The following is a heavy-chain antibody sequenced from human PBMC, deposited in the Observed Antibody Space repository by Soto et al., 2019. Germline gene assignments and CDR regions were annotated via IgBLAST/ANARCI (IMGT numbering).Heavy chain of an antibody. J-gene: IGHJ4*02. CDR3: ALITGTTGKENSDY. Sequence: ASVKVSCKASGYTFTGYYMHWVRQAPGQGLEWMGWINPNSGGTNYAQKFQGRVTMTRDTSISTAYMELSRLRSDDTAVYYCALITGTTGKENSDYWGQGTLVTVPS. CDR2: INPNSGGT. V-gene: IGHV1-2*02. CDR1: GYTFTGYY. D-gene: IGHD1-7*01.